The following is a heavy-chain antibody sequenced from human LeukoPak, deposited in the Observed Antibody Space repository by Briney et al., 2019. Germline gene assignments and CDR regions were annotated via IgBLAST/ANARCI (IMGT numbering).Heavy chain of an antibody. V-gene: IGHV4-59*01. CDR2: IYYSGST. CDR3: VRLGYSYGIDY. Sequence: SETLSLTCTVSGGSISSYYWSWIRQPPGKGLEWIGYIYYSGSTNYNPSLKSRVTISVDTSKNQFSLKLSSVTAADAAVYYCVRLGYSYGIDYWGQGTLVTVSP. J-gene: IGHJ4*02. CDR1: GGSISSYY. D-gene: IGHD5-18*01.